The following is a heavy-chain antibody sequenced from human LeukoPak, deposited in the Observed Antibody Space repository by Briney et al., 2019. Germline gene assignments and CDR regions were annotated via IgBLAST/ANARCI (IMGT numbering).Heavy chain of an antibody. V-gene: IGHV1-46*01. CDR1: GYTFTIYY. D-gene: IGHD3-10*01. CDR3: ARSQRRYYYGSGSYYNYGY. CDR2: INPSGGST. J-gene: IGHJ4*02. Sequence: ASVTVSFKSSGYTFTIYYMHWVRQAPGQGLEWMGIINPSGGSTSYAQKFQGRVTMTRDTSTSTVYMELSSLRSEDAAVYYCARSQRRYYYGSGSYYNYGYWGQGTLVTVSS.